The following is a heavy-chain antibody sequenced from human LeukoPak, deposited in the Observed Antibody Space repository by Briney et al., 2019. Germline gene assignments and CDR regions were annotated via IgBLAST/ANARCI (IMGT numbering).Heavy chain of an antibody. CDR1: GFTFSSYG. J-gene: IGHJ4*02. Sequence: GRSLRLSCAASGFTFSSYGMHWVRQAPGKGLEWVAVIWYDGSNKYYADSVKGRFTISRDNSKNTLYLQMNSLRAEDTAVYYCARASYDSSGFYHDYWGQGTLVTVSS. D-gene: IGHD3-22*01. CDR3: ARASYDSSGFYHDY. V-gene: IGHV3-33*01. CDR2: IWYDGSNK.